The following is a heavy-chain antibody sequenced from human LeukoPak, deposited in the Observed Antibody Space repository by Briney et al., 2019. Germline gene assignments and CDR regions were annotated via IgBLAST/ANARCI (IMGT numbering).Heavy chain of an antibody. D-gene: IGHD4-17*01. CDR1: GGSISSYY. Sequence: SETLSLTCTVSGGSISSYYWSWIRQPPGKGLEWIGYIYYSGSTNYNPSLKSRVTISVDTSKNQFSLKLSSVTAADTAVYYCASLDYGDYVGYFDLWGRGTLVTVSS. V-gene: IGHV4-59*01. J-gene: IGHJ2*01. CDR2: IYYSGST. CDR3: ASLDYGDYVGYFDL.